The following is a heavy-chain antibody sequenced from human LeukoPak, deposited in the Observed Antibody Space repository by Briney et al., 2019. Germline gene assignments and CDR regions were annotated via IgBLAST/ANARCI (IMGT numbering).Heavy chain of an antibody. CDR3: ARDQGSSWSGGDWFDP. CDR2: IYYSGST. J-gene: IGHJ5*02. D-gene: IGHD6-13*01. V-gene: IGHV4-34*01. Sequence: PSETLSLTCAVYGGSFSDYFWNWIRQPPGKGLEWIGSIYYSGSTYYNPSLKSRVTISVDTSKNQFSLKLSSVTAADTAVYYCARDQGSSWSGGDWFDPWGQETLVTVSS. CDR1: GGSFSDYF.